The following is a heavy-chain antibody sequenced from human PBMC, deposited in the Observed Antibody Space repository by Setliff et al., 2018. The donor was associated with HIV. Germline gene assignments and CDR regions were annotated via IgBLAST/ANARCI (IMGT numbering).Heavy chain of an antibody. V-gene: IGHV1-2*02. D-gene: IGHD4-17*01. CDR1: GYTFTNYD. CDR2: INPNSGGT. J-gene: IGHJ4*02. CDR3: ASALNDYGGALDY. Sequence: ASVKVSCKPSGYTFTNYDINWVRQAPGQGLEWMGWINPNSGGTNYAQKFQGRVTMTRDTSISTAYMELSRLRSDDTAVYYCASALNDYGGALDYWGQGTLVTVSS.